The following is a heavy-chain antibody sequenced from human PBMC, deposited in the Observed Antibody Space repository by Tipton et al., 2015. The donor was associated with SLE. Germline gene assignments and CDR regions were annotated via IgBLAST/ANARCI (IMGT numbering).Heavy chain of an antibody. CDR1: GGSISSGSYY. CDR2: IYTSGST. J-gene: IGHJ4*02. CDR3: ASSYDFWSGYFDY. Sequence: TLSLTCTVSGGSISSGSYYWSWIRQPAGKGLEWIGYIYTSGSTNYNPSLKSRVTISVDTSKNQFSLKLNSVTAADTAVYYCASSYDFWSGYFDYWGQGTLVTVPS. D-gene: IGHD3-3*01. V-gene: IGHV4-61*09.